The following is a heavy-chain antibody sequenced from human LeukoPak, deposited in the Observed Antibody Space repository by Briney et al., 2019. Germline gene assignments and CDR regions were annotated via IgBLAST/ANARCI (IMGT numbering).Heavy chain of an antibody. D-gene: IGHD3-22*01. Sequence: GESLKISCKGSGYSFTNYWIVWVRQMPGKGLEWMGIIYPGDSDTRYSPSFQGQVSISADKSISTAYLQWSSLKASDTAMYYCARPKCSSGYYCDFDYWGQGTLVTVSS. V-gene: IGHV5-51*01. CDR3: ARPKCSSGYYCDFDY. J-gene: IGHJ4*02. CDR2: IYPGDSDT. CDR1: GYSFTNYW.